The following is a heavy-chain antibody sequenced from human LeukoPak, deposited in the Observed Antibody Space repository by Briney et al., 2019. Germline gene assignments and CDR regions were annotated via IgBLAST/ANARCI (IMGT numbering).Heavy chain of an antibody. CDR3: ARRDYDSPPDY. CDR1: GGSIGSSSYY. J-gene: IGHJ4*02. V-gene: IGHV4-39*01. CDR2: IYYSGST. D-gene: IGHD3-22*01. Sequence: PSETLSLTCTVSGGSIGSSSYYWGWIRQPPGKGLEWIGSIYYSGSTYYNPSLKSRVTISVDTSKNQFSLKLSSVTAADTAVYYCARRDYDSPPDYWGQGTLVTVSS.